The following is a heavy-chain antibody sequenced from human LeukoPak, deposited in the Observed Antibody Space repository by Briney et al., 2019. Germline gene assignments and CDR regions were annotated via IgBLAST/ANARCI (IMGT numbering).Heavy chain of an antibody. V-gene: IGHV1-3*01. Sequence: ASVTVSCTASGYTFTSYAMHWVRQAPGQRLEWMGWINAGSGNTKYSQKFQGRVTITRDTSASTAYMELSSLRSEDTAVYYCARVIISSSWYGGFFYWGQGTLVTVSS. CDR2: INAGSGNT. J-gene: IGHJ4*02. CDR1: GYTFTSYA. D-gene: IGHD6-13*01. CDR3: ARVIISSSWYGGFFY.